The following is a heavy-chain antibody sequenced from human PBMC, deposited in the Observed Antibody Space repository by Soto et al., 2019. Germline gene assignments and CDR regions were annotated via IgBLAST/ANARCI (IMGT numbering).Heavy chain of an antibody. CDR2: ISYDGSNK. D-gene: IGHD3-10*01. CDR1: GFTFSSYA. J-gene: IGHJ4*02. CDR3: ARANVLLWFGELYTFDY. V-gene: IGHV3-30-3*01. Sequence: QVQLVESGGGVVQPGRSLRLSCAASGFTFSSYAMHWVRQAPGKGLEWVAVISYDGSNKYYADSVKGRFTISRDNSKNTLYQQMNSLRAEDTAVYYCARANVLLWFGELYTFDYWGQGTLVTVSS.